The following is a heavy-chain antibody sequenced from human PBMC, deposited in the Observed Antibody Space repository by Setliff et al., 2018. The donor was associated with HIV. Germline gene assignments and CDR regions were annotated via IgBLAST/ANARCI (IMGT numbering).Heavy chain of an antibody. D-gene: IGHD3-22*01. Sequence: ASVKVSCKASGGTFRKYSISWVRQAPGQGLEWMGWINGYNGNTNYAQNFQGRVTMTTDTTSSTAYMELRSLRSDDTAMYYCARGVTRDISGYYRDEYFQHWGQGTPVTVSS. CDR2: INGYNGNT. CDR1: GGTFRKYS. J-gene: IGHJ1*01. V-gene: IGHV1-18*04. CDR3: ARGVTRDISGYYRDEYFQH.